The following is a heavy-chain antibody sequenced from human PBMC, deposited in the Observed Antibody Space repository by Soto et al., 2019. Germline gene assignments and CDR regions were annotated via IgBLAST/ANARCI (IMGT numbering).Heavy chain of an antibody. V-gene: IGHV4-34*01. D-gene: IGHD4-17*01. CDR1: GGSFSGYY. CDR2: INHSGNT. CDR3: ASLYGDYFDY. J-gene: IGHJ4*02. Sequence: SETLSLTCAGYGGSFSGYYWSWIRQPPGKGLEWIGEINHSGNTNYNPSLKSRVTISVDTSKNQLSLKLNSVTAADTAVYYCASLYGDYFDYWGQGTRVTVSS.